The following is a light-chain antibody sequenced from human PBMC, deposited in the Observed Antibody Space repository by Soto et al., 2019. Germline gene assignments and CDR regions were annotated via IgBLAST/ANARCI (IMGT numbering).Light chain of an antibody. CDR1: QSVSSSY. CDR3: QQYDSSPRT. Sequence: VLTQSPGTLSLSPGERATLSXXXXQSVSSSYLAWYQQKPGQAPRLLIYGASSRATGIPDRFSGSGSGTDFTLIISRLEPEDFAVYYCQQYDSSPRTFGQGTKVAI. V-gene: IGKV3-20*01. CDR2: GAS. J-gene: IGKJ1*01.